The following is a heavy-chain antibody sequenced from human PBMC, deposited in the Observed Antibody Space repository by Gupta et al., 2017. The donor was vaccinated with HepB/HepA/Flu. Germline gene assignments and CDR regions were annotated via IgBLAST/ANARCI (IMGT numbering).Heavy chain of an antibody. V-gene: IGHV1-2*02. D-gene: IGHD2-2*01. CDR1: GYTFTGYY. CDR3: ARGLRPVIVVVPAAIEVGNNAFDI. J-gene: IGHJ3*02. Sequence: QVQLVQSGAEVKKPGASVKVSCKASGYTFTGYYMHWVRQAPGQGLEWMGWINPNSGGTNYAQKFQGRVTMTRDTSISTAYMELSRLRSDDTAVYYCARGLRPVIVVVPAAIEVGNNAFDIWGQGTMVTVSS. CDR2: INPNSGGT.